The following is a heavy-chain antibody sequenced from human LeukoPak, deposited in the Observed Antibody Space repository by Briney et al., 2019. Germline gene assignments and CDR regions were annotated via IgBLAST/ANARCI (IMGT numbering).Heavy chain of an antibody. J-gene: IGHJ3*02. D-gene: IGHD2-15*01. CDR2: IYYSGNT. CDR1: GGSISSYY. Sequence: PSETLSLTCTVSGGSISSYYWSWIRQPPGKGLEWIGYIYYSGNTNYNPSLKSRVTISVDTSKNQFSLKLSSVTAADTAVYYCARLLNAPLRGAFDIWGQGTMVTVSS. V-gene: IGHV4-59*01. CDR3: ARLLNAPLRGAFDI.